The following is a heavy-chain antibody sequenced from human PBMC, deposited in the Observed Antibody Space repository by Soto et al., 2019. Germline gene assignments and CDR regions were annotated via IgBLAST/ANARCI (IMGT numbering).Heavy chain of an antibody. V-gene: IGHV3-23*01. CDR2: ISGSGGST. CDR1: GFTFSSYA. CDR3: AKIYGDYVYHYGMDV. J-gene: IGHJ6*02. Sequence: GGSLRLSCAASGFTFSSYAMSWVRQAPGKGLEWVSAISGSGGSTYYADSVKGRFTISRDNSKNTLYLQMNSLRAEDTAVYYCAKIYGDYVYHYGMDVWGQGSTVPVAS. D-gene: IGHD4-17*01.